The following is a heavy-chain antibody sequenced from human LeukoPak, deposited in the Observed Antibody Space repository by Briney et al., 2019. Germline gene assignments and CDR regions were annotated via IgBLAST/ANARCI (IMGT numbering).Heavy chain of an antibody. CDR3: AGVMITFGGVIVIGNDY. CDR1: GYTFTSYD. CDR2: MNPNSGNT. Sequence: ASVKVSCKASGYTFTSYDINWVRQATGQGLEWMGWMNPNSGNTGYAQKFQGRVTMTTDTSTSTAYMELRSLRSDDTAVYYCAGVMITFGGVIVIGNDYWGQGTLVTVSS. J-gene: IGHJ4*02. D-gene: IGHD3-16*02. V-gene: IGHV1-8*01.